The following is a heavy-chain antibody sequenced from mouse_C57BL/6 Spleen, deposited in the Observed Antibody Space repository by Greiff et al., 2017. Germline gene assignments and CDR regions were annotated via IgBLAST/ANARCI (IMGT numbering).Heavy chain of an antibody. D-gene: IGHD1-1*01. CDR2: IRSKSNNYAT. J-gene: IGHJ3*01. Sequence: DVQLVESGGGLVQPKGSLKLSCAASGFSFNTYAMNWVRQAPGKGLEWVARIRSKSNNYATYYADSVKDRFTISRDDSESMLYLQMNNLKTEDTAIYYCVSPYYGSSFSWFAYWGQGTLVTVSA. CDR1: GFSFNTYA. CDR3: VSPYYGSSFSWFAY. V-gene: IGHV10-1*01.